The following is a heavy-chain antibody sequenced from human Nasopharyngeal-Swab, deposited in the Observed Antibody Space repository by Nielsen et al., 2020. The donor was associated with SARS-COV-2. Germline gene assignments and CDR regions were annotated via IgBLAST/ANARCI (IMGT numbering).Heavy chain of an antibody. Sequence: GESLKISCAASGFTFTDYTMHWVRQPPGQGLEWVAIMSNNGSNRYYADSVKGRFTFSRDNSKNTLYLQMTSLRAEDTAVYYCARGSRRAIVGATAYWGQGTLVTVSS. CDR2: MSNNGSNR. J-gene: IGHJ4*02. CDR3: ARGSRRAIVGATAY. D-gene: IGHD1-26*01. CDR1: GFTFTDYT. V-gene: IGHV3-30*14.